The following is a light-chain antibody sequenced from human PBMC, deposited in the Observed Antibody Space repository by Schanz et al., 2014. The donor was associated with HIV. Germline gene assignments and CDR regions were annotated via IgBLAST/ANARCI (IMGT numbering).Light chain of an antibody. CDR3: CSYAGSYTLWV. CDR1: SSDVGGYNH. Sequence: QSALTQPRSVSGSPGQSVTISCTGTSSDVGGYNHLSWYQQHAGKAPKVMIYDVTKRPSGVPDRFSGSKSGNTASLTISGLQAEDEADYYCCSYAGSYTLWVFGGGTKLTVL. J-gene: IGLJ3*02. CDR2: DVT. V-gene: IGLV2-11*01.